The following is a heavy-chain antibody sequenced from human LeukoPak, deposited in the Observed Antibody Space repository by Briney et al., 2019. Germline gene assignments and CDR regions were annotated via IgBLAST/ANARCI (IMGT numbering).Heavy chain of an antibody. V-gene: IGHV3-43D*04. Sequence: GGSLRLSCAASGFTFDDYAMHWVRQAPGEGLEWVSLIRWDGGSTYYADSVKGRFIISRDNSKNSLYLQMNSLRPEDTALYYCALNSTGYYYDYWGQGTLVTVSS. J-gene: IGHJ4*02. CDR1: GFTFDDYA. D-gene: IGHD3-22*01. CDR2: IRWDGGST. CDR3: ALNSTGYYYDY.